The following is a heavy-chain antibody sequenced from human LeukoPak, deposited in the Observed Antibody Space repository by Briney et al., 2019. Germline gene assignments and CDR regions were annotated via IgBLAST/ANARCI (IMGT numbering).Heavy chain of an antibody. D-gene: IGHD2-15*01. CDR3: ARESCSGGSCYSDY. CDR2: IYSGGST. CDR1: GFTVSSNY. J-gene: IGHJ4*02. Sequence: GGSLRLSCAASGFTVSSNYMSWVRQAPGKGLEWVSVIYSGGSTYYADSVKGRFTISRDNSKNTLYLQMNSLRAGDTAVYYCARESCSGGSCYSDYWGQGTLVTVSS. V-gene: IGHV3-53*01.